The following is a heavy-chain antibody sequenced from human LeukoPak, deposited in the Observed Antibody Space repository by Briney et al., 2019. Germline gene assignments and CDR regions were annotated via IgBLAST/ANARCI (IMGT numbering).Heavy chain of an antibody. Sequence: GGSLRPSCADSGFTFSRYWMHGVRKTPGKGLVWFSCISADGSVTRYADSVKGRFTISRDNTKSTLYLQMHSLRAEDTAVYYCATAGGDGSRMGFDPWGQGTLVTVSS. D-gene: IGHD2-15*01. V-gene: IGHV3-74*01. CDR3: ATAGGDGSRMGFDP. J-gene: IGHJ5*02. CDR2: ISADGSVT. CDR1: GFTFSRYW.